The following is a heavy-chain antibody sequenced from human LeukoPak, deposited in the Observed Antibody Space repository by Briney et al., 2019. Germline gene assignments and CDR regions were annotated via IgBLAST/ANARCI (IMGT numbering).Heavy chain of an antibody. D-gene: IGHD3-10*01. CDR1: GYTFTSYA. CDR2: IIPIFGTA. J-gene: IGHJ5*02. CDR3: ARSMVRGVMAP. Sequence: SVKVSCKASGYTFTSYAMNWVRQAPGQGLEWMGGIIPIFGTANYAQKFQGRVTITADESTSTAYMELSSLRSEDTAVYYCARSMVRGVMAPWGQGTLVTVSS. V-gene: IGHV1-69*13.